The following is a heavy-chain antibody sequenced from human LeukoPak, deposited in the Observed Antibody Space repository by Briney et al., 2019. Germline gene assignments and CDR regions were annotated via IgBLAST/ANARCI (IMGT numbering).Heavy chain of an antibody. D-gene: IGHD3-9*01. J-gene: IGHJ4*02. CDR2: ISSNSSYI. V-gene: IGHV3-21*03. CDR1: GFTFSSYS. Sequence: GGSLRLSCAASGFTFSSYSMNWVRQAPGKGLEWVSSISSNSSYIYYADSVKGRFTISRDNAKKSLYLQMNSLRAEDTAVYYCARATTYDILTGFSDYWGQGTLVTVSS. CDR3: ARATTYDILTGFSDY.